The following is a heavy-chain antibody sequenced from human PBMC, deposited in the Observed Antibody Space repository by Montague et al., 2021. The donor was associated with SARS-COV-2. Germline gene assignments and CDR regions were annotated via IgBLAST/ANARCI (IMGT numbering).Heavy chain of an antibody. D-gene: IGHD3-10*01. Sequence: SETLSLTCTVSGGSISSTSYYWGWIRQPPGKGLEWIGSFSYSGSTYYKSSLKSRVTISVDTSKNQFSLRLSSVTAADTAVYYCARHITGSGNAFDIWGQGTMVTVSS. CDR2: FSYSGST. CDR1: GGSISSTSYY. CDR3: ARHITGSGNAFDI. J-gene: IGHJ3*02. V-gene: IGHV4-39*01.